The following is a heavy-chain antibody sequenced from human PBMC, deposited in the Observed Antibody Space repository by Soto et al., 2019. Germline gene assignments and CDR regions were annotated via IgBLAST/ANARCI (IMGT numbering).Heavy chain of an antibody. J-gene: IGHJ6*02. CDR1: GGTFSSYA. V-gene: IGHV1-69*01. Sequence: QVQLVQSGAEVKKPGSSVKVSCKASGGTFSSYAISWVRQAPGQGLEWMGGIIPSFGTAKYAQKFQGRVTITADASTSTAYMELSSLRSEDTDVYYSAARIVVVPAAPEGDYYYYGIDVWGHGTTVTVSS. CDR3: AARIVVVPAAPEGDYYYYGIDV. D-gene: IGHD2-2*01. CDR2: IIPSFGTA.